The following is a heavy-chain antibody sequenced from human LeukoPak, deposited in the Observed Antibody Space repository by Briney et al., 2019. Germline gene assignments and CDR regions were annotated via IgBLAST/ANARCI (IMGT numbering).Heavy chain of an antibody. D-gene: IGHD3-10*01. CDR1: GFTFSSYA. V-gene: IGHV3-23*01. J-gene: IGHJ4*02. CDR3: AKGGGWFGDPTGGLDY. CDR2: ISGSGGST. Sequence: PGGSLRLSCAASGFTFSSYAMSWVRQAPGKGLEWVSAISGSGGSTYYADSVKGRFTISRDNSKNTLYLQMNSLSAEDTAVYYCAKGGGWFGDPTGGLDYWGQGTLVTVSS.